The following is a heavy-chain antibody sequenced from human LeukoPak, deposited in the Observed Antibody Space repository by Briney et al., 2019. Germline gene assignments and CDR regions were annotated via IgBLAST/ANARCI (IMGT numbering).Heavy chain of an antibody. CDR3: ARLTTLYYGSGSYYGPLDY. J-gene: IGHJ4*02. CDR2: ITSSSSYI. Sequence: PGGSLRLSCSASGFIFRHYAVNWVRQAPGKGLEWVSSITSSSSYIYYADSVKGRFTISRDNAKNSLYLQMNSLRAEDTAVYYCARLTTLYYGSGSYYGPLDYWGQGTLVTVSS. CDR1: GFIFRHYA. D-gene: IGHD3-10*01. V-gene: IGHV3-21*01.